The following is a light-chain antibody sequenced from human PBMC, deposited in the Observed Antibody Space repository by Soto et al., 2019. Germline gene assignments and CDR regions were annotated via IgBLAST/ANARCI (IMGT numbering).Light chain of an antibody. CDR3: QQFGSSPYT. CDR1: QSVSSNS. V-gene: IGKV3-20*01. J-gene: IGKJ2*01. CDR2: GAS. Sequence: EIVLTQSPGTLSLSPGERATLSCRASQSVSSNSLAWYQQKPGQAPRLFIFGASSRATGIPDRFSGSGSGTDFTLTIIRLEPEDFAVYYCQQFGSSPYTFGQGTRLEIK.